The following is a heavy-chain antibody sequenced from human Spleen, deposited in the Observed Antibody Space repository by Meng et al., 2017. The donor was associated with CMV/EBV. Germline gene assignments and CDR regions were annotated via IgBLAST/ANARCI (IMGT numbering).Heavy chain of an antibody. CDR1: DHY. D-gene: IGHD3-10*01. CDR2: ARNKRSSYST. J-gene: IGHJ4*02. V-gene: IGHV3-72*01. CDR3: ARGRAYYGSGSYSDEKLDY. Sequence: DHYMDWVRQAPGKGLEWVGRARNKRSSYSTEYAASVKGRFTISRDDSKNSLYLQMNSLKTEDTAVYYCARGRAYYGSGSYSDEKLDYWGQGTLVTVSS.